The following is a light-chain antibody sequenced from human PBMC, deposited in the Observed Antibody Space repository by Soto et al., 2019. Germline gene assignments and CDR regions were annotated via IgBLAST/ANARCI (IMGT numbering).Light chain of an antibody. V-gene: IGLV2-18*02. CDR3: SSYTSSSTLV. CDR2: EVS. J-gene: IGLJ2*01. Sequence: QSALTQPPSVSGSPGQSVTMSCTGTRSDVGSYNRVSWYQQPPGTAPKLMIYEVSNRPSGVPDRFSGSASGNTASLTISGLQAEDEADYYCSSYTSSSTLVFGGGTKLTVL. CDR1: RSDVGSYNR.